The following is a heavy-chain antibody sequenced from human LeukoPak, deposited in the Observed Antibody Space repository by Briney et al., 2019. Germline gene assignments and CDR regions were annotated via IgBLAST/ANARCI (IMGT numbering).Heavy chain of an antibody. CDR2: INHSGSA. CDR3: ARFYCTSTVCYPDY. V-gene: IGHV4-34*01. Sequence: MSSETLSLTCAVSGGSFSDHYWSWIRQPPGKGLEWIAEINHSGSANYNPSLRSRVTISVDTSRNQFSLRLSSVTAADSAVYYCARFYCTSTVCYPDYWGQGSLVTVSS. J-gene: IGHJ4*02. D-gene: IGHD2/OR15-2a*01. CDR1: GGSFSDHY.